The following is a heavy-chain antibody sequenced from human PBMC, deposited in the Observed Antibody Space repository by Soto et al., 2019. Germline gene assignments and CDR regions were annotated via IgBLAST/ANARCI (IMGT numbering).Heavy chain of an antibody. V-gene: IGHV3-23*01. CDR2: ISGSGGST. D-gene: IGHD3-22*01. J-gene: IGHJ4*02. CDR3: AKDPSRIVVASYYFDY. Sequence: PVGSLRLSCAASGFTFSSYAMSWFRQAQGKGLEWVSAISGSGGSTYYADSVKGRFTISRDNSKNTLYLQMNSLRAEDTAVYYCAKDPSRIVVASYYFDYWGQGTLVTVSS. CDR1: GFTFSSYA.